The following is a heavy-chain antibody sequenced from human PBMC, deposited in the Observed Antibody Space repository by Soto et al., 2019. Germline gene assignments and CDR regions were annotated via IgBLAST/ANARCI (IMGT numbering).Heavy chain of an antibody. CDR3: AKDRGTIPLVVVYYYGMDV. Sequence: GSLRLSCAASGSTFSSYAMSWVRQAPGKGLEWVSAISGSGGSTYYADSVKGRFTISRDNSKNTLYLQMNSLRAEDTAVYYCAKDRGTIPLVVVYYYGMDVWGQGTTVTVSS. D-gene: IGHD2-15*01. J-gene: IGHJ6*02. V-gene: IGHV3-23*01. CDR2: ISGSGGST. CDR1: GSTFSSYA.